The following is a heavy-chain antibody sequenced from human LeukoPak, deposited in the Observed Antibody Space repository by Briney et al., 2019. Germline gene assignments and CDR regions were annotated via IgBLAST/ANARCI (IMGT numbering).Heavy chain of an antibody. CDR1: GGSISSNY. CDR2: IYTSGST. V-gene: IGHV4-4*07. J-gene: IGHJ3*02. Sequence: SETLSLTCTVSGGSISSNYWSWIRQPAGKGLEWIGRIYTSGSTNYNPSLKSRVTMSVDTSKNQFSLKLSSVTAADMAVYYCARDSTMIVPGAFDIWGQGTMVTVSS. D-gene: IGHD3-22*01. CDR3: ARDSTMIVPGAFDI.